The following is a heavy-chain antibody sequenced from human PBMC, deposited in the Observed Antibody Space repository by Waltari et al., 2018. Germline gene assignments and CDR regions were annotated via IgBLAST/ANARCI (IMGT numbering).Heavy chain of an antibody. CDR3: ARVRASGGNSAFDI. Sequence: QGQLLQSGAEVKKPGASVTVSCKASGYNFRPYGISWVRQAPGKGLEWMGWINPYNGNTNYAQMVQDRVTLTTDTSTSTAYMELRSLTAADTAVYYCARVRASGGNSAFDIWGQGTMVTVSS. V-gene: IGHV1-18*01. J-gene: IGHJ3*02. CDR2: INPYNGNT. CDR1: GYNFRPYG. D-gene: IGHD1-1*01.